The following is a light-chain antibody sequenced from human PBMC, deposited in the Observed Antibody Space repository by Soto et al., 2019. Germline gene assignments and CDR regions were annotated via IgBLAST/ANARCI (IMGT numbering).Light chain of an antibody. CDR3: QQRSNWPPIT. J-gene: IGKJ5*01. CDR2: DAS. Sequence: EIVLTQSPVTLSLSPGERATLSFRAGQSVSSYLAWYQQKPGQAPRLLIYDASNRATGIPARFSGSGSGTDFTLTISSLEPEDFAVYYCQQRSNWPPITFGQGTRLEI. V-gene: IGKV3-11*01. CDR1: QSVSSY.